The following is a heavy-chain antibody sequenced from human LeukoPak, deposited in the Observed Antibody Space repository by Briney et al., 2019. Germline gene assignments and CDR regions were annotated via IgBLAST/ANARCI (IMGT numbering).Heavy chain of an antibody. Sequence: GGSLRLSCAASGFTFSSYAMSWVRQAPGKGLEWVAFIRYDGSNKYYADSVKGRFTISRDNSKNTLYLQMNSLRAEDTAVYYCAKDRIAMIVVVTPGFDPWGQGTLVTVSS. CDR1: GFTFSSYA. CDR3: AKDRIAMIVVVTPGFDP. CDR2: IRYDGSNK. V-gene: IGHV3-30*02. J-gene: IGHJ5*02. D-gene: IGHD3-22*01.